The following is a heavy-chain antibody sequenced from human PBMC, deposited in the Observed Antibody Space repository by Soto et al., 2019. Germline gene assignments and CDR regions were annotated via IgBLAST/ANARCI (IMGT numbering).Heavy chain of an antibody. CDR3: ARDHYYGSGSYYNPSYNWFAP. D-gene: IGHD3-10*01. J-gene: IGHJ5*02. CDR2: INAGNGNT. CDR1: GYTFTSYA. V-gene: IGHV1-3*01. Sequence: QVQLVQSGAEVKKPGASVKVSCKASGYTFTSYAMHWVRQAPGQRLEWMGWINAGNGNTKYSQKFQGRVTITRDTSASTAYMELSSLRSEDTAVYYCARDHYYGSGSYYNPSYNWFAPWGQGTLVTVSS.